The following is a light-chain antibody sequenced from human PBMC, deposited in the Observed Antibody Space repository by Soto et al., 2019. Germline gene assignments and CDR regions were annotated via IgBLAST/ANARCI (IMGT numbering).Light chain of an antibody. CDR3: QQYGSSSWT. Sequence: EIVLTQSPGTLSLSPGKIATLSCSASQSISSSYLAWYQQRPGQAPRLLIYGASSRATGIPDRFSGSGSGTEFTLTISRLEPEDFAVYYCQQYGSSSWTFGQGTKV. CDR1: QSISSSY. V-gene: IGKV3-20*01. CDR2: GAS. J-gene: IGKJ1*01.